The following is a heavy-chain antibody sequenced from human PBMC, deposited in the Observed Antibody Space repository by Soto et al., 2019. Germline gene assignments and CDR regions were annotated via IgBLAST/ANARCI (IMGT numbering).Heavy chain of an antibody. Sequence: SETLSLTCAFYGVSFSSYYWGLIRQPPGKGLEWIGSIYYSGSTYYNPSLKSRVTISVDTSKNQFSLKLSSVTAADTAVYYCGRHPYYYDSSGYFYWGQGTLVTVSS. CDR2: IYYSGST. V-gene: IGHV4-39*01. CDR3: GRHPYYYDSSGYFY. J-gene: IGHJ4*02. D-gene: IGHD3-22*01. CDR1: GVSFSSYY.